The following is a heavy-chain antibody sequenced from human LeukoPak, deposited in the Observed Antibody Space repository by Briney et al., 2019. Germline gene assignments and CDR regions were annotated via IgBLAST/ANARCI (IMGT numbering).Heavy chain of an antibody. CDR1: GGSISSGGYY. V-gene: IGHV4-31*03. CDR2: IYYSGST. D-gene: IGHD5-18*01. CDR3: ARGYSYGYDAVSWFDP. Sequence: SQTLSLTCTVSGGSISSGGYYWSWLRQHPGKGPEWIGYIYYSGSTYYNPSLKSRVTISVDTSKNQYSLKLSSVTAADTAVYYCARGYSYGYDAVSWFDPWGQGTLVTVSS. J-gene: IGHJ5*02.